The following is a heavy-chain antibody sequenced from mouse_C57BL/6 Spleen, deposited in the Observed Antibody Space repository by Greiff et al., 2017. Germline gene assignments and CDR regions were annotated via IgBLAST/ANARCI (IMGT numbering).Heavy chain of an antibody. CDR1: GYTITDYE. CDR2: IDPETGGT. D-gene: IGHD4-1*01. Sequence: VQLQESGAELVRPGASVTLSCKASGYTITDYEMHWVKQTPVHGLAWIGAIDPETGGTAYNQKFQGKAILTADTSSSTAYLELRSLTSEDSADYYCKMGKDPAWFADWGQGTLVTGSA. V-gene: IGHV1-15*01. CDR3: KMGKDPAWFAD. J-gene: IGHJ3*01.